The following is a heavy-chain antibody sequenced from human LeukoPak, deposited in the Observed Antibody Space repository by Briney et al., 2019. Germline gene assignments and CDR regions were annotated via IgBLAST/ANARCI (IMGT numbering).Heavy chain of an antibody. V-gene: IGHV3-7*01. D-gene: IGHD5-18*01. J-gene: IGHJ5*02. CDR2: LNPDGSDI. Sequence: PGGSLRLSCAASGFTFRTYWMTWVRQAPGKGLEWVANLNPDGSDIYYVDSVKGRFTISRDNAKNSLYLQMNSLRVEDTAVYYGARDAYSYASESWGQGTLVTVSS. CDR3: ARDAYSYASES. CDR1: GFTFRTYW.